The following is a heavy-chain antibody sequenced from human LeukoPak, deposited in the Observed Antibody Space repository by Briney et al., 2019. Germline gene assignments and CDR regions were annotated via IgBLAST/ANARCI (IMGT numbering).Heavy chain of an antibody. Sequence: SETLSLTCTVSGGSISSYYWSWIRQPPGKGLEWIGYMYFGGSSNYNPSLKSRVTISVDTSKNQLPLNLNSVTAADTAVYYCTRASRGYSYGFAEYWGQGTLVTVSS. CDR1: GGSISSYY. J-gene: IGHJ4*02. CDR2: MYFGGSS. CDR3: TRASRGYSYGFAEY. D-gene: IGHD5-18*01. V-gene: IGHV4-59*01.